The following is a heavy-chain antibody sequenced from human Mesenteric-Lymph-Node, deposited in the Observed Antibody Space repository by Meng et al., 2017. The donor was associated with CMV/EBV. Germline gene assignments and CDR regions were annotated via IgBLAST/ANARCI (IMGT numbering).Heavy chain of an antibody. J-gene: IGHJ4*02. CDR3: ARDESSGYFDY. V-gene: IGHV3-21*01. Sequence: SCAASGFTFSSYSMNWVRQAPGKGLEWVSSISSSSSYIYYADSVKGRFTISRDNAKNSLYLQMNSLRAEDTAVYYCARDESSGYFDYWGQGTLVTVSS. CDR2: ISSSSSYI. CDR1: GFTFSSYS. D-gene: IGHD3-22*01.